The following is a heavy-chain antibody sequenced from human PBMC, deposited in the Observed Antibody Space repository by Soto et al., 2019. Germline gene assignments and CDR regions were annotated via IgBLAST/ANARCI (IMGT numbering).Heavy chain of an antibody. CDR3: AKDAGNEESLFDY. Sequence: GGSLRLSCAASGFTFSTYAMNWVRQIPGKGLEWVSTVNNDGRNTHYADSVEGRFTISRDNSKNTLYLQMGSLRAEDTAIYYCAKDAGNEESLFDYWGQGTLVTVSS. CDR2: VNNDGRNT. V-gene: IGHV3-23*01. J-gene: IGHJ4*02. CDR1: GFTFSTYA.